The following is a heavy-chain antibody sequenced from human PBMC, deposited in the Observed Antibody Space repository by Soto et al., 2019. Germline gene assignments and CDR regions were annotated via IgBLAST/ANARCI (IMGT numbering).Heavy chain of an antibody. CDR1: GVIFRHYG. CDR2: ISYHGSNE. D-gene: IGHD3-10*01. V-gene: IGHV3-30*03. J-gene: IGHJ4*02. CDR3: FRNFPPRWLQFGF. Sequence: HSNAASGVIFRHYGMHGVRQAPGKGLEWVALISYHGSNEYYADSVKGRFTISRDNSKNQFSLKLNSVTAADTAMYYCFRNFPPRWLQFGFCGQGSLVIVSS.